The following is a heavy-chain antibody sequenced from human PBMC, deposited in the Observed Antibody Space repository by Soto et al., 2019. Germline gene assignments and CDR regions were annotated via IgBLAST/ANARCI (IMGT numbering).Heavy chain of an antibody. CDR3: ARGSMDRGVTPLDD. CDR1: GGSFSGYY. D-gene: IGHD3-10*01. Sequence: QVQLQQWGAGLLKPSETLSLTCAVYGGSFSGYYWSWIRQPPGKGLEWIGEINHSGSTNYNPSLRGRVTISVDTSKNQFSLKLSSVTAADTPVYYCARGSMDRGVTPLDDWGQVTLVTVSS. CDR2: INHSGST. J-gene: IGHJ4*02. V-gene: IGHV4-34*01.